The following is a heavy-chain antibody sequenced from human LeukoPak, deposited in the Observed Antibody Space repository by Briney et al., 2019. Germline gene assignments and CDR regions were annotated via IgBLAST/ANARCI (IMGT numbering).Heavy chain of an antibody. J-gene: IGHJ3*02. D-gene: IGHD6-13*01. CDR2: ISGGGDTT. Sequence: GGSLRLSCAASGFTFSNYAMSWVRQAPGKGLEWVSGISGGGDTTYFADSVKGRFAISRDNSKNTLYLQMSSLKASDTAMYYCARSGAAAGTYAFDIWGQGTMVTVSS. CDR1: GFTFSNYA. CDR3: ARSGAAAGTYAFDI. V-gene: IGHV3-23*01.